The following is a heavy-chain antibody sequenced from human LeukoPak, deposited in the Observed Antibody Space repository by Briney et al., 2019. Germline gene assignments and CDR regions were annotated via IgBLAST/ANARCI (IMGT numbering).Heavy chain of an antibody. CDR3: ARQRGYSGYDFGFDY. J-gene: IGHJ4*02. V-gene: IGHV5-51*01. CDR1: GYSFTSYW. Sequence: PGESLKISCKGSGYSFTSYWIGWVRQMPGKGLEWMGIIYPGDSDTRYSPSFQGQVTISADKSISTAYLQWSSLKASDTAMYYCARQRGYSGYDFGFDYWGQGTLVTVSS. CDR2: IYPGDSDT. D-gene: IGHD5-12*01.